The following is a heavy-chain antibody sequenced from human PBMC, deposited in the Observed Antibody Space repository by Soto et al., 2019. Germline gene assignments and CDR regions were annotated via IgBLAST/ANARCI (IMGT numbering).Heavy chain of an antibody. CDR3: AKDWVGGSNKYYFEY. Sequence: QVQLVESGGGVVRPGRSLRLSCVASGFTFRDYGMHWVRQAPGKGLEWVAGISHHGLKEHYADSVKGRFTISRDNSKKTVYMQWNSLRGNDTAVYYCAKDWVGGSNKYYFEYWGQGPLATVSS. D-gene: IGHD1-26*01. CDR1: GFTFRDYG. V-gene: IGHV3-30*18. CDR2: ISHHGLKE. J-gene: IGHJ4*02.